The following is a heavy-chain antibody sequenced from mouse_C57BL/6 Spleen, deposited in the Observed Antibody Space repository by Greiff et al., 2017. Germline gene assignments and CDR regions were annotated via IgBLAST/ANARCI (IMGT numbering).Heavy chain of an antibody. J-gene: IGHJ2*01. CDR3: ARRVGYYFDY. D-gene: IGHD1-1*02. Sequence: DVHLVESGGGLVKPGGSLKLSCAASGFTFSDYGMHWVRQAPEKGLEWVAYISSGSSTIYYADTVKGRFTISRDNAKNTLFLQMTSLRSEDTAMYYCARRVGYYFDYWGQGTTLTVSS. V-gene: IGHV5-17*01. CDR2: ISSGSSTI. CDR1: GFTFSDYG.